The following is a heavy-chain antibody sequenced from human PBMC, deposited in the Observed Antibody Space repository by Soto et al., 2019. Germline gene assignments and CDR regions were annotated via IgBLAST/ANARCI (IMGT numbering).Heavy chain of an antibody. V-gene: IGHV3-11*06. CDR2: INSVSSFT. D-gene: IGHD3-22*01. Sequence: LRLSCTASGFTFSDYFMSWIRQAPGKGLEWVSYINSVSSFTSYADSVQGRFTISRDNAKNSLFLQMDGLRAEDTAVYYCAREGHTMITTHYYGLGVWGQGTTVTVSS. CDR3: AREGHTMITTHYYGLGV. J-gene: IGHJ6*02. CDR1: GFTFSDYF.